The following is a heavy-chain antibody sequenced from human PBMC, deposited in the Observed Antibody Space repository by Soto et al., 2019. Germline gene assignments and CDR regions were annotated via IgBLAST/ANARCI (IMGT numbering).Heavy chain of an antibody. V-gene: IGHV4-59*01. Sequence: SETLSLTCTVSGGSISSYYWSWIRQPPGKGLEWIGYIYYSGSTNYNPSLKSRVTISVDTSKNQFSLKLSSVTAADTAVYYCASLLRLGELSLDYYYGMDVWGQGTTVTVSS. J-gene: IGHJ6*02. CDR1: GGSISSYY. CDR2: IYYSGST. CDR3: ASLLRLGELSLDYYYGMDV. D-gene: IGHD3-16*02.